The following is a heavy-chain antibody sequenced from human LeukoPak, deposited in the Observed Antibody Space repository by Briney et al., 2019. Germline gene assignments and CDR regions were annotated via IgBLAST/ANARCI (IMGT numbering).Heavy chain of an antibody. CDR3: ARDRRVYYGMDV. D-gene: IGHD6-6*01. Sequence: SQTLSLTCAISGDSVSRNDAAWNWIRQYPSRGLEWLGRTHYGSGWINDYAVSLGSRIVVSADTSKNQFSLQLNSVTPEDTAVYYCARDRRVYYGMDVWGQGTTVTVSS. CDR2: THYGSGWIN. J-gene: IGHJ6*02. CDR1: GDSVSRNDAA. V-gene: IGHV6-1*01.